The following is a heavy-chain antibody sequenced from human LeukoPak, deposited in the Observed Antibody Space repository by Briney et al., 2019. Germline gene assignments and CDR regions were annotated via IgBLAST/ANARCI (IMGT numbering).Heavy chain of an antibody. J-gene: IGHJ4*02. Sequence: SETLSLTCTVSGGSISSYYWNWIRQPAGKGLEWIGRIYPSGSTNYNPSLKSRVTMSVDTSRNQFSLQLSSVTAADTAVYFCARGDIVATMSLDYWGQGTLVTVSS. CDR2: IYPSGST. CDR3: ARGDIVATMSLDY. D-gene: IGHD5-12*01. V-gene: IGHV4-4*07. CDR1: GGSISSYY.